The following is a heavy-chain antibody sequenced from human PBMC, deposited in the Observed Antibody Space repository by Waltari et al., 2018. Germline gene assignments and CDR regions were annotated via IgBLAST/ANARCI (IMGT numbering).Heavy chain of an antibody. D-gene: IGHD3-3*01. CDR3: ARGNDFWSGYDYGMDV. CDR1: GYTFTSYA. V-gene: IGHV1-3*02. J-gene: IGHJ6*02. CDR2: SNAGNGNT. Sequence: QVQLVQSGAEVKKPGASVKVSCKASGYTFTSYAMHWVRQAPRQRLEWMGWSNAGNGNTKYSQEFQGRVTITRDTSASTAYMELSSLRSEDMAVYYCARGNDFWSGYDYGMDVWGQGTTVTVSS.